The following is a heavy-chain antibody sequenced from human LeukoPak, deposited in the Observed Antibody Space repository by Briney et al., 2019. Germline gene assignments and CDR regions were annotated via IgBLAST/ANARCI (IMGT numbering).Heavy chain of an antibody. CDR2: IIPIFGTA. CDR3: ARGDIVVVPAARGNAFDI. Sequence: GSSVKVSCKASGGTFSSYAISWVRQAPGQGLEWMGGIIPIFGTANYAQKFQGRVTITTDESTSTAYMELSSLRSEDTAVYYCARGDIVVVPAARGNAFDIWGQGTIVTVSS. D-gene: IGHD2-2*01. V-gene: IGHV1-69*05. J-gene: IGHJ3*02. CDR1: GGTFSSYA.